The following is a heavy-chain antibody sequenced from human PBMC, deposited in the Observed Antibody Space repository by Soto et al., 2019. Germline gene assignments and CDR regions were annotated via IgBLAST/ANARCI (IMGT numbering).Heavy chain of an antibody. J-gene: IGHJ4*02. V-gene: IGHV4-39*01. D-gene: IGHD6-6*01. CDR3: ARPRIAARGTVRAYYFEY. Sequence: SETLSLTCTVSGGSISSSSYYWGWIRQPPGKGLEWIGSIYYSGSTYYNPSLKSRGTISVDTSKNQFSLKLSSVTAADTAVYYCARPRIAARGTVRAYYFEYWGQGTLVTVSS. CDR1: GGSISSSSYY. CDR2: IYYSGST.